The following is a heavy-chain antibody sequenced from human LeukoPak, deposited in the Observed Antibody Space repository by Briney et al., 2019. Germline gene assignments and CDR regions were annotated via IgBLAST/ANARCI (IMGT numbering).Heavy chain of an antibody. Sequence: PSETLSLTCTVSGGSISSSSYYWGWIRQPPGKGLEWIGSIYYSGSTYYNPSLKSRVTISVDTSKNQFSLKLSAVTAADTAVYYCARDDGGAEDYWGQGTLVTVSS. CDR2: IYYSGST. J-gene: IGHJ4*02. V-gene: IGHV4-39*07. D-gene: IGHD4-23*01. CDR1: GGSISSSSYY. CDR3: ARDDGGAEDY.